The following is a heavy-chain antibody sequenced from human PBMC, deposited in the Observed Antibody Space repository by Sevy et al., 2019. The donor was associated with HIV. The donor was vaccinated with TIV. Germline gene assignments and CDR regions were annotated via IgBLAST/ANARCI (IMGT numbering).Heavy chain of an antibody. CDR2: INPNSGGT. V-gene: IGHV1-2*02. J-gene: IGHJ3*02. CDR1: GYTFTGYY. CDR3: TRDPNDILTEHAFDT. D-gene: IGHD3-9*01. Sequence: ASVKVSCKASGYTFTGYYMQWVRQAPGQGLEWMGWINPNSGGTNYAQKFQGRITMTRDTSISTAYLELNRLRSDDTAVYYCTRDPNDILTEHAFDTWGQGTVVTVSS.